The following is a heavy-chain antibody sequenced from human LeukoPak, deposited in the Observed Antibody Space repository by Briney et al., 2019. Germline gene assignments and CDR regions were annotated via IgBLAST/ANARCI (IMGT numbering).Heavy chain of an antibody. D-gene: IGHD2-15*01. CDR1: GGSFSGYY. CDR2: IITSGST. V-gene: IGHV4-34*12. J-gene: IGHJ4*02. Sequence: SETLSLTCVVYGGSFSGYYWSWIRQPQGKGLEWVGEIITSGSTTYNRSLKSGVPIPVEPPKNQFSLKLTSGTAADGAGFYVATAGVVAARLELRPYYFDSWAQGPLVTVSP. CDR3: ATAGVVAARLELRPYYFDS.